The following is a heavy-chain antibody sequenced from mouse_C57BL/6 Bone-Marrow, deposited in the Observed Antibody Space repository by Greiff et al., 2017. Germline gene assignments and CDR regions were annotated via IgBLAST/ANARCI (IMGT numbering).Heavy chain of an antibody. J-gene: IGHJ1*03. CDR3: DSPYYYGSSYWYFDV. V-gene: IGHV2-2*01. D-gene: IGHD1-1*01. Sequence: QVQLQQSGPGLVQPSQSLSITCTASGFSLTSYGVHWVRQSPGQGLEWLGVIWSGGSTDYNAAFISRLSISTDNSKSQVFFKMNSLRADDTDIYYCDSPYYYGSSYWYFDVWGTGTTVTVSA. CDR2: IWSGGST. CDR1: GFSLTSYG.